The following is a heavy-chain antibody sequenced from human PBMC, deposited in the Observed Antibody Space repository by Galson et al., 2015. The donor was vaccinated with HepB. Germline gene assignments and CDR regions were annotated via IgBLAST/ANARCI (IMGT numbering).Heavy chain of an antibody. J-gene: IGHJ6*02. Sequence: SLRLSCAASGFTFSSYWMHWVRQAPGKGLVWVSRINSDGSSTSYADSVKGRFTISRDNAKNTLYLQMNSPRAEDTAVYYCARVGGSWYRGDYYYYGMDVWGQGTTVTVSS. D-gene: IGHD6-13*01. CDR1: GFTFSSYW. CDR3: ARVGGSWYRGDYYYYGMDV. V-gene: IGHV3-74*01. CDR2: INSDGSST.